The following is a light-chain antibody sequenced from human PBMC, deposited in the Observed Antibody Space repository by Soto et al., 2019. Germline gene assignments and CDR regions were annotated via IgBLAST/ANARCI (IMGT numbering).Light chain of an antibody. CDR1: QSIGSW. CDR3: QQYNDFQYT. V-gene: IGKV1-5*03. Sequence: DIQMTQSPSTLSASVGDGVTITCRASQSIGSWLAWYQQKPGKAPKLLISKATNLQSGGPSRFSGNGSGTDFSLTISSLQPVDSATYYCQQYNDFQYTFGQGTKLEI. J-gene: IGKJ2*01. CDR2: KAT.